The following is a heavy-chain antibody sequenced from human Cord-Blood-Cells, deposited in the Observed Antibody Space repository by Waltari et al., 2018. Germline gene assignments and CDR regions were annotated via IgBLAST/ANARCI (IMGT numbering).Heavy chain of an antibody. J-gene: IGHJ4*02. D-gene: IGHD2-21*02. CDR3: ARVGGKCGGDGLSY. V-gene: IGHV1-2*02. CDR2: TNPNSGGT. Sequence: QVQLVQSGAEVKKPGASVKVSCKASGYTFTGYYMHWVRQAPGQGLEWMGWTNPNSGGTKYAKKFQGRVTMTRDTSISTAYRELSRLRSDDTVVYYCARVGGKCGGDGLSYWGQGTLVTVSS. CDR1: GYTFTGYY.